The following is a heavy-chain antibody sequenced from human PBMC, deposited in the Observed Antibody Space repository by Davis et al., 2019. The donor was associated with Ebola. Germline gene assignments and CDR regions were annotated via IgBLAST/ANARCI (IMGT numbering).Heavy chain of an antibody. CDR3: ARGSSASYRDAFDI. J-gene: IGHJ3*02. V-gene: IGHV3-23*01. CDR1: GFTFSNYA. CDR2: ISSSGDST. D-gene: IGHD1-26*01. Sequence: GESLKTSCAASGFTFSNYAMNWVRQAPGRGLEWVSSISSSGDSTYHADSVKGRFTISRDNSKNTLYLQMDSLRAEDTAVYYCARGSSASYRDAFDIWGQGTMVTVSS.